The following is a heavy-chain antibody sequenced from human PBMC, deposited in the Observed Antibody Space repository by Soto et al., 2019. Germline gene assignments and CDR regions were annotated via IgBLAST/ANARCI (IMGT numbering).Heavy chain of an antibody. V-gene: IGHV4-34*01. CDR3: ARIQRGYCSGGSCQYYYYYYGMDV. CDR1: GGPFSGYY. CDR2: INHSGST. D-gene: IGHD2-15*01. Sequence: PSETLSLTCAVYGGPFSGYYWSWIRQPPGKGLEWIGEINHSGSTNYNPSLKSRVTISVDTSKNQFSLKLSSVTAADTAVYYCARIQRGYCSGGSCQYYYYYYGMDVWGQGTTVTVSS. J-gene: IGHJ6*02.